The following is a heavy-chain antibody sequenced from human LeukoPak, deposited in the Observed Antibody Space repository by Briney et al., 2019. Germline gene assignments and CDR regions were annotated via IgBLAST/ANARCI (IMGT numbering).Heavy chain of an antibody. CDR2: MNPNSGNT. Sequence: ASVKASCKASGYTFTSYDINWVRQATGQGLEWMGWMNPNSGNTGYAQKFQGRVTITRNTSISTAYMELSSLRSEDTAVYYCASSSWYEHPFDYWGQGTLVTVSS. J-gene: IGHJ4*02. V-gene: IGHV1-8*03. CDR3: ASSSWYEHPFDY. D-gene: IGHD6-13*01. CDR1: GYTFTSYD.